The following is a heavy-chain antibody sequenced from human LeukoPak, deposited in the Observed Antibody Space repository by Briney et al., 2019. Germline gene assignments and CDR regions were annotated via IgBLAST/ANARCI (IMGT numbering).Heavy chain of an antibody. CDR3: ARGGSHLWQPFDS. CDR1: GDFITKSVW. Sequence: PSGTLSLTCAVSGDFITKSVWWIWVRQTPGKELEWIGDIYHSGSTNSNPSLKSRVTLSLDKSKNQFSLKLSSVTAADTAVYYCARGGSHLWQPFDSWGQGTLVTVSS. CDR2: IYHSGST. D-gene: IGHD5-18*01. J-gene: IGHJ4*02. V-gene: IGHV4-4*02.